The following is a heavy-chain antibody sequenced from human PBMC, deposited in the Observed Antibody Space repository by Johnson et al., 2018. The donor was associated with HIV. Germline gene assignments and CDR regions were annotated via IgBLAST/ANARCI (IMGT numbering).Heavy chain of an antibody. CDR2: VSGGGGIT. V-gene: IGHV3-23*04. J-gene: IGHJ3*02. Sequence: ELQLVESGGGLVQPGGSLRLSCVASGFTFSHCAMNWVRQAPGKGLEWVATVSGGGGITYYADSVKGRFSISRDNSNNTLSLQMDSLRVEDTAVYYCAKRLGFDNRGDQFDIWGQGAMVTVSS. CDR3: AKRLGFDNRGDQFDI. CDR1: GFTFSHCA. D-gene: IGHD3-22*01.